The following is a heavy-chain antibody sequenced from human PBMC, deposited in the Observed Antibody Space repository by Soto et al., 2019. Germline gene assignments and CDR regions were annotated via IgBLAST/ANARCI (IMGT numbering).Heavy chain of an antibody. CDR3: ARGLPTYLTGQYYGMDV. J-gene: IGHJ6*02. D-gene: IGHD3-9*01. V-gene: IGHV4-34*01. CDR2: INHSRST. CDR1: GGSFSGYY. Sequence: SETLSLTCAVYGGSFSGYYWSWIRQPPGKGLEWIGEINHSRSTNYDPSLKSRVTISVDTSKNQFSLKLSSVTAADTAVYYCARGLPTYLTGQYYGMDVWGQGTTVTVSS.